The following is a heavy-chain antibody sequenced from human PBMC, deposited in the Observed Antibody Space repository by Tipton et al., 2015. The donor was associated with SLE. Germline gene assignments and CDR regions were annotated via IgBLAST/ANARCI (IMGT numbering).Heavy chain of an antibody. CDR1: GGSISSYY. J-gene: IGHJ4*02. Sequence: TLSLTCTVSGGSISSYYWSWIRQPPGKGLEWSGYIYYSGSINYNPSLKSLVTISVDTSTNQFSLKLSSVTAADTAVYYCTRQGRGPVGPGGYWGWGTLVTVSS. CDR2: IYYSGSI. D-gene: IGHD1-26*01. CDR3: TRQGRGPVGPGGY. V-gene: IGHV4-59*08.